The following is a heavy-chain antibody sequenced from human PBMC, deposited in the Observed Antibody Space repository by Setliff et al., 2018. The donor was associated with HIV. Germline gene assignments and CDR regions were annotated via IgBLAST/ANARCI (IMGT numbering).Heavy chain of an antibody. J-gene: IGHJ3*02. CDR2: INGSGTT. D-gene: IGHD5-18*01. CDR1: GGSFRGYY. CDR3: ARSTWTRFGGALTQLWPQRGAFDI. Sequence: PSETLSLTCDVYGGSFRGYYWSWIRQFPGKGLEWIAEINGSGTTTSNPSLKSRVTISLDTPKNQFSLKLNSVTAAGTAVYYCARSTWTRFGGALTQLWPQRGAFDIWGQGTKVTVSS. V-gene: IGHV4-34*01.